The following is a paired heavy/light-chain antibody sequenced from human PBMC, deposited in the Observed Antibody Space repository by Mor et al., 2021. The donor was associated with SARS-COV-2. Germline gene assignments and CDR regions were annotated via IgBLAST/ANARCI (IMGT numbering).Heavy chain of an antibody. Sequence: EVHLVESGGGLVKPGGSLRLSCAASGFIFSTYTMNWVRQAPGKGLEWVSSISSGTTYIYYADSVKGRFTISRDNAKNSLYLQMNSLRADDTAFYYCAREDWGYCNGGSCLNWFDPWGQGTLVTVSS. J-gene: IGHJ5*02. V-gene: IGHV3-21*01. CDR1: GFIFSTYT. CDR3: AREDWGYCNGGSCLNWFDP. D-gene: IGHD2-15*01. CDR2: ISSGTTYI.
Light chain of an antibody. J-gene: IGKJ1*01. CDR2: SAS. V-gene: IGKV1-39*01. CDR3: QQSYSTLRT. Sequence: DIQMTQSPSSLSASAGDRVTITCRASQNINIYLNWYQQKPGRAPKLLIYSASSLQSGVPSRFSGTGSGTDFTLTISSLQPEDLATYYCQQSYSTLRTFGQGTKVEIK. CDR1: QNINIY.